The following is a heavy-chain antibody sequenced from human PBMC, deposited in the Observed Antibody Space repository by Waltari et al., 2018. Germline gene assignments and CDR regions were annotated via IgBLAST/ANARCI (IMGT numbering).Heavy chain of an antibody. D-gene: IGHD4-17*01. J-gene: IGHJ4*02. CDR2: INAGNGNT. V-gene: IGHV1-3*01. Sequence: QVQLVESGGGVVQPGRSLRLSCAASGFTFTSYAMHWVRQAPGQRLEWMGWINAGNGNTKYSQKFQGRVTITRDTSASTAYMELSSLRSKDTAVYYCARDSHAFYGDYVHWGQGTLVTVSS. CDR3: ARDSHAFYGDYVH. CDR1: GFTFTSYA.